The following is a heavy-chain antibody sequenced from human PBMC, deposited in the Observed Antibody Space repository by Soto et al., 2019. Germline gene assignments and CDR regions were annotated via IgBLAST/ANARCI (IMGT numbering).Heavy chain of an antibody. Sequence: QVHLQEWGPRLLKSSVTLSLTCTVSGGSIYTYSWTWIRQPAGKGVEWIGHIYSSGSANYNPSLKSRVSMSVDTSKNQFSLKLNSVTAADTAVYYCATIVGANDYWGQGTLVTVSS. J-gene: IGHJ4*02. D-gene: IGHD1-26*01. V-gene: IGHV4-4*07. CDR3: ATIVGANDY. CDR2: IYSSGSA. CDR1: GGSIYTYS.